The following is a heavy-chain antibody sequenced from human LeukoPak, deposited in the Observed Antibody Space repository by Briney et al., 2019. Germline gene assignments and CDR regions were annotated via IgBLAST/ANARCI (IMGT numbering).Heavy chain of an antibody. V-gene: IGHV5-51*01. D-gene: IGHD7-27*01. CDR2: IYPGDSDT. J-gene: IGHJ6*02. CDR3: AWGLNYYYQGMDV. CDR1: GYSFSRYW. Sequence: GESLKISCEGSGYSFSRYWIAWVRQMPGKGLECMGIIYPGDSDTRYSPSFQGQVTISADKSISTAYLQWSSLKASDTAMYYCAWGLNYYYQGMDVWGQGTTVTVSS.